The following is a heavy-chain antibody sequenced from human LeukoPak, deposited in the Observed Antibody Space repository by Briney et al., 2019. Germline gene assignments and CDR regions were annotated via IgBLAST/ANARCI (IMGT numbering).Heavy chain of an antibody. CDR1: GGTFISYA. CDR2: IIPIFGTA. J-gene: IGHJ4*02. CDR3: ARPTEEMATINSYFHY. V-gene: IGHV1-69*13. D-gene: IGHD5-24*01. Sequence: SVKVSCKASGGTFISYAISWVRQAPGQGLEWMGGIIPIFGTANYAQKFQGRVTITADGSTSTTYMELSSLRSEDTAVYYCARPTEEMATINSYFHYWGQGTLVTVSS.